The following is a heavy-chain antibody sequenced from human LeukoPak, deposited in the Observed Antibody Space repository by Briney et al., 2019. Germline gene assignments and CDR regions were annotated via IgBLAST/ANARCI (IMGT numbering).Heavy chain of an antibody. V-gene: IGHV4-39*01. Sequence: SETLSLTCTVSGGSISSSGYFWGWIRQPPGKGLEWIGTIYYSGSTYYNPSLKSRFTISVDTSKNQFSLKLSSVTAADTAVYYCARQGYNSGFTDYWGQGTLVTVSS. CDR1: GGSISSSGYF. CDR2: IYYSGST. CDR3: ARQGYNSGFTDY. D-gene: IGHD6-19*01. J-gene: IGHJ4*02.